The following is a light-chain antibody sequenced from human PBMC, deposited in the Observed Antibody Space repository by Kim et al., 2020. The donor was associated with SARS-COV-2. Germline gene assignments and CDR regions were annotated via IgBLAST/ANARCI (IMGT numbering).Light chain of an antibody. J-gene: IGLJ3*02. CDR2: YDT. V-gene: IGLV3-21*04. CDR3: QVWDSGSDQWV. Sequence: APGKTATITCGGDDIGTKSVHWYQQKPGQAPVLVIYYDTDRPSGIPERFSASNSGNTATLTVSRVEAGDEADYYCQVWDSGSDQWVFGGGTQRNV. CDR1: DIGTKS.